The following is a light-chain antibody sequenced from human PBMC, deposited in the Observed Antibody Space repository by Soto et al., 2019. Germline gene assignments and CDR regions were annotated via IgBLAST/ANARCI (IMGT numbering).Light chain of an antibody. CDR1: SSDVGGYNY. V-gene: IGLV2-14*01. CDR3: SSYTSSSTHVV. J-gene: IGLJ2*01. Sequence: QSALTQPASVSGSPGQSITISCAGTSSDVGGYNYVSWYQQHPGKAPKLMIYDVSNRPSGVSKRFSGSKSGNTASLTISGRQAEDEAEYCCSSYTSSSTHVVFGGGTKVTVL. CDR2: DVS.